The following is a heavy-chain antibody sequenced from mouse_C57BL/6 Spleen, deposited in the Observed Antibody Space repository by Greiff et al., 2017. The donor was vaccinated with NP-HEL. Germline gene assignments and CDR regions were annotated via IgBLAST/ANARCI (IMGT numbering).Heavy chain of an antibody. V-gene: IGHV5-9*01. CDR3: ARQGTVVADWYFDV. Sequence: EVKLVESGGGLVKPGGSLKLSCAASGFTFSSYTMSWVRQTPEKRLEWVATISGGGGNTYYPDSVKGRFTISRDNAKNTLYLQMSSLRSEDTALYYCARQGTVVADWYFDVWGTGTTVTVSS. J-gene: IGHJ1*03. D-gene: IGHD1-1*01. CDR1: GFTFSSYT. CDR2: ISGGGGNT.